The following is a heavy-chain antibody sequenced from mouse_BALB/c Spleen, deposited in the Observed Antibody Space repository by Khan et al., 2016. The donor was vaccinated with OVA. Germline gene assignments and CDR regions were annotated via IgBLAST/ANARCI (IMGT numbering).Heavy chain of an antibody. D-gene: IGHD3-2*02. CDR1: GYIFTSYW. Sequence: QVRLQQSGAELVRPGASVKLSCKTSGYIFTSYWLHWVKQRSGQGLEWIARIYPGTDNTYYNEKLKDKATLTADKSSSTAYMQLSSLKSEDSAVYFCAREEALYYFDYWGQGTTLTVSS. CDR2: IYPGTDNT. CDR3: AREEALYYFDY. V-gene: IGHV1S132*01. J-gene: IGHJ2*01.